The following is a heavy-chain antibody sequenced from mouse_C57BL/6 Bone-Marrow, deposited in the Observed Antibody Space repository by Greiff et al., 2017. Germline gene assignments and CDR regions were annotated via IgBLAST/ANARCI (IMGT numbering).Heavy chain of an antibody. D-gene: IGHD2-5*01. J-gene: IGHJ3*01. CDR1: GFSLTSYG. V-gene: IGHV2-2*01. CDR3: ATYYSNYPWFAY. CDR2: IWSGGST. Sequence: VQLQQSGPGLVQPSQSLSITCTVSGFSLTSYGVHWVRQSPGKGLEWLGVIWSGGSTDYNAAFISRLSISKDNSKSQVFFKMNSLQADDTAIYYCATYYSNYPWFAYWGQGTLVTVSA.